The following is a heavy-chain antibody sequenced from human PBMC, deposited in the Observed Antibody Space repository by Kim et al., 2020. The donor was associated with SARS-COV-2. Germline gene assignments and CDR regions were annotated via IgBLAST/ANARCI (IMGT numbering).Heavy chain of an antibody. CDR3: ARDVEDSNSTYNWFDP. D-gene: IGHD6-6*01. V-gene: IGHV3-11*01. Sequence: VTGRINISRDNVKNSLYMQMNSLRADDTAVYYCARDVEDSNSTYNWFDPWGQGTLVTVSS. J-gene: IGHJ5*02.